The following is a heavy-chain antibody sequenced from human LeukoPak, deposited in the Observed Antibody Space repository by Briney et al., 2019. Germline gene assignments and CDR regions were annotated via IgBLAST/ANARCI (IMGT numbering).Heavy chain of an antibody. D-gene: IGHD3-3*01. J-gene: IGHJ6*02. V-gene: IGHV3-48*02. CDR3: ARDEHSKDYDFWSGYLSKYGMDV. CDR1: GFTFSSYS. CDR2: ISSSSSTI. Sequence: GGSLRLSCAASGFTFSSYSMNWVRQAPGKGLEWVSYISSSSSTIYYADSVKGRFTISRDNAKNSLYLQMNSLRDEDTAVYYCARDEHSKDYDFWSGYLSKYGMDVWGQGTTVTVSS.